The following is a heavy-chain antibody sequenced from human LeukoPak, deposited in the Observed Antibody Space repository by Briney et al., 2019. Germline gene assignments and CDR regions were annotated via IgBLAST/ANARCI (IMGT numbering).Heavy chain of an antibody. V-gene: IGHV3-7*01. Sequence: GGSLRLSCAASGFRFSNYWMTWVRQAPGKGLEWVATIKQDGNEKYYVDSVKGRFTISRDNAKNSVYLEMKSPRADDTALYHCATSYFDSSIHAIDVWGQGTMVTVSS. CDR2: IKQDGNEK. J-gene: IGHJ3*01. D-gene: IGHD3-22*01. CDR1: GFRFSNYW. CDR3: ATSYFDSSIHAIDV.